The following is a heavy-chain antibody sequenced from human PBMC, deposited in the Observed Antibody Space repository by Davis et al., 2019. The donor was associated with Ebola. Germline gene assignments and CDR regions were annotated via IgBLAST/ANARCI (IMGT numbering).Heavy chain of an antibody. Sequence: GESLKISCVVSGFTFSSYSMNWVRQAPGKGLQWVSYITRSSVSTHYADAVKGRFTISRDDATDSVHLQMNSLTDEDTAVYYCVRDHNWTFDYWGKGILVTVSS. J-gene: IGHJ4*02. CDR3: VRDHNWTFDY. CDR1: GFTFSSYS. V-gene: IGHV3-48*02. CDR2: ITRSSVST. D-gene: IGHD1-20*01.